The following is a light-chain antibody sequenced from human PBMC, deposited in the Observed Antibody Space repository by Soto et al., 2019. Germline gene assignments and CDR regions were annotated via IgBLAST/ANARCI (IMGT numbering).Light chain of an antibody. J-gene: IGKJ4*01. CDR3: QQYNKWPLT. Sequence: EIVMTQSPATLSVSPGERATLSCRASQSVYSTLAWYQQKPGQAPRLLIYGASTRATGIPARFSGTGSATEFTLTISSLESEDSAVYYGQQYNKWPLTFGGGTKVEIK. CDR1: QSVYST. CDR2: GAS. V-gene: IGKV3-15*01.